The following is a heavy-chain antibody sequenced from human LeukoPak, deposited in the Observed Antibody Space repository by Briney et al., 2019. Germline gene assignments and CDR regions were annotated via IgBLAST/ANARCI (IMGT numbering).Heavy chain of an antibody. CDR1: GFTFSDYY. CDR3: ARVTTGIAAAGTRGYYYYYMDV. Sequence: GGSLRLSCAASGFTFSDYYMSWIRQAPGKGLEWVANIKQDGSEKYYVDSVKGRFTISRDNAKNSLYLQMNSLRAEDTAVYYCARVTTGIAAAGTRGYYYYYMDVWGKGTTVTVSS. J-gene: IGHJ6*03. D-gene: IGHD6-13*01. CDR2: IKQDGSEK. V-gene: IGHV3-7*01.